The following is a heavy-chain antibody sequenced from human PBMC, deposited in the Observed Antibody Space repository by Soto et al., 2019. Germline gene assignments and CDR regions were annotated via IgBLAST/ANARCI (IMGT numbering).Heavy chain of an antibody. CDR1: GFTFSSYA. J-gene: IGHJ5*02. D-gene: IGHD6-13*01. Sequence: GGSLRLSCAASGFTFSSYAMHWVRQAPGKGLEWVAVISYDGSNKYYADSVKGRFTISRDNSKNTLYLQMNSLRAEDTAVYYCARDSPSSIAAAGTSLGWFDPWGQGTLVTVSS. CDR2: ISYDGSNK. V-gene: IGHV3-30-3*01. CDR3: ARDSPSSIAAAGTSLGWFDP.